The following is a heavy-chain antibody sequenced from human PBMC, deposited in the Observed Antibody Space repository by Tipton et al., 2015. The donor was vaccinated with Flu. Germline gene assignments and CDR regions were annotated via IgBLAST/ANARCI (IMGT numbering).Heavy chain of an antibody. Sequence: SLRLSCTTSGFTFSNYGMHWVRQAPGKGLEWMAVISSDGVNQCYADSVKGRFIISRDDSKDMLYLQMSSLRVDDTAVYFCARVRRYAPGQDIDYWGRGTLVTVS. CDR3: ARVRRYAPGQDIDY. CDR2: ISSDGVNQ. CDR1: GFTFSNYG. V-gene: IGHV3-33*01. D-gene: IGHD2-15*01. J-gene: IGHJ4*02.